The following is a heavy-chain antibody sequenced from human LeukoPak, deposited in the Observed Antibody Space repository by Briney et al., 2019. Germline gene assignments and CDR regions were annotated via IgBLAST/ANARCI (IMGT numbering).Heavy chain of an antibody. CDR2: INSDGSSI. D-gene: IGHD2-2*01. J-gene: IGHJ3*02. CDR3: ARGTPLGYCSSTSCYVSDAFDI. CDR1: GFTFSNYW. Sequence: SGGSLRLSCAASGFTFSNYWMHWVRQAPGKGLVWVSRINSDGSSIRYADSVKGRFTISRDNAKNSLYLQMNSLRAEDTAVYYCARGTPLGYCSSTSCYVSDAFDIWGQGTMVTVSS. V-gene: IGHV3-74*01.